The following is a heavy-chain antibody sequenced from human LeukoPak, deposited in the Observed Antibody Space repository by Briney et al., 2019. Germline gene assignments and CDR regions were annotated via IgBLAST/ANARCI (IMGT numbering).Heavy chain of an antibody. CDR2: IYYSGST. D-gene: IGHD3-10*01. CDR1: GGSISSYY. CDR3: ARDTYGSGSYYNY. Sequence: SETLSLTCTVSGGSISSYYWSWIRQPPGKGLGWIGYIYYSGSTNYNPSLKSRVTISVDTSKNQFSLKLSSVTAADTAVYYCARDTYGSGSYYNYWGQGTLVTVSS. V-gene: IGHV4-59*01. J-gene: IGHJ4*02.